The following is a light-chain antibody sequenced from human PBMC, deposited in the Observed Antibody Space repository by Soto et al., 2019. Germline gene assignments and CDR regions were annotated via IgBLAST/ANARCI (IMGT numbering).Light chain of an antibody. V-gene: IGKV1-5*01. Sequence: DIQMTQSPSSLSSSVGDRFTITCRASQSISNRLAWYQQKPGKAPKVLIYDASSLESGVPSRFSGSGSGTEFTLTIRSLQSDDFATYYCQQYDTYWTFGQGTKVDIK. J-gene: IGKJ1*01. CDR2: DAS. CDR3: QQYDTYWT. CDR1: QSISNR.